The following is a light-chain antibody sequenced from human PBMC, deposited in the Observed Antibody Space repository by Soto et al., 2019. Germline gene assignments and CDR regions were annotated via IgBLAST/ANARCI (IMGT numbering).Light chain of an antibody. CDR3: HQYGSSPLT. J-gene: IGKJ3*01. CDR2: GAS. Sequence: DIGVTQPPGTLSLSPGEMAILTCRASQSVTSSFLGWYQQRPGQAPRLLLYGASTRACGIPDRFRGSGSGTDFTLAISRLAPEDCAMYYCHQYGSSPLTFGPGTKVDIK. CDR1: QSVTSSF. V-gene: IGKV3-20*01.